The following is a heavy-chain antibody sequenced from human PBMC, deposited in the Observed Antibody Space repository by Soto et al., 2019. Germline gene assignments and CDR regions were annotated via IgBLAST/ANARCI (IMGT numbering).Heavy chain of an antibody. V-gene: IGHV1-18*01. J-gene: IGHJ6*02. CDR1: GYTFTSYG. CDR2: ISAYNGNT. CDR3: ARDAADHDYYYYYGMDV. D-gene: IGHD2-15*01. Sequence: ASVKVSCKASGYTFTSYGISWVRQAPGQGLEWMGWISAYNGNTNYAQKLQGRVTMTTDTSTSTAYMELRSLRSDDTAVYYCARDAADHDYYYYYGMDVWGQGTTVTVSS.